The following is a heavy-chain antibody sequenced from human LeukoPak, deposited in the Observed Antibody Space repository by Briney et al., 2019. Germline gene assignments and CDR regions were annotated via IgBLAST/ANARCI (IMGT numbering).Heavy chain of an antibody. J-gene: IGHJ4*02. Sequence: GGSLRLSCAASGFTFSSYGMHWVRQAPGKGLEWVAFIRYDGSNKYYADSVKGRFTISRDNSKNTLYLQMNSLRAEDTAVYYCAREAALTIFGVVTGGASYWGQGTLVTVSS. CDR2: IRYDGSNK. CDR1: GFTFSSYG. CDR3: AREAALTIFGVVTGGASY. V-gene: IGHV3-30*02. D-gene: IGHD3-3*01.